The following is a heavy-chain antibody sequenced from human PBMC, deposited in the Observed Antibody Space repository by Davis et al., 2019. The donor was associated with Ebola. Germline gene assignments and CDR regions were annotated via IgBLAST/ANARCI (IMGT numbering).Heavy chain of an antibody. V-gene: IGHV3-53*01. CDR3: ARDLGYFGSGNSFF. CDR1: GFTFSDYY. Sequence: PGGSLRLSCAASGFTFSDYYMSWVRQAPGKGLEWVSVILGDGRTYYADSVRDRFTISRDNSRSTLYLQMNGLTAEDTAVYYCARDLGYFGSGNSFFWGQGTLVTVSS. D-gene: IGHD6-13*01. CDR2: ILGDGRT. J-gene: IGHJ4*02.